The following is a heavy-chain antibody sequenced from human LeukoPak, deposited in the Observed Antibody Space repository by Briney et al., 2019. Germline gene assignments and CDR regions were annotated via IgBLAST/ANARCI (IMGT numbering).Heavy chain of an antibody. D-gene: IGHD5-24*01. CDR3: GRGIIGAGGLQFGY. CDR2: IYYSGST. V-gene: IGHV4-59*11. CDR1: GGPISSHY. Sequence: NPSETLSLTCTVSGGPISSHYWSWIRQPPGKGLEWIGYIYYSGSTNYNPSLKSRVTISVDTSKNHFSLKLGSVTAADTAVYYCGRGIIGAGGLQFGYWAQGTLVTVSS. J-gene: IGHJ4*02.